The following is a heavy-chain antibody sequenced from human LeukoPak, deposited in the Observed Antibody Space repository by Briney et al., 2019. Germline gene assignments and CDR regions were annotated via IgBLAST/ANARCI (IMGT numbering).Heavy chain of an antibody. Sequence: GASVKVSCKASGGTFSSYAISWVRQAPGQGLEWMGGIIPIFGTANYAQKFQGRVTITTDESTSTAYMELSSLRSEDTAVYYCARVYSSSWVPLGAFDIWGQGTMVTVSS. D-gene: IGHD6-13*01. CDR1: GGTFSSYA. CDR3: ARVYSSSWVPLGAFDI. CDR2: IIPIFGTA. V-gene: IGHV1-69*05. J-gene: IGHJ3*02.